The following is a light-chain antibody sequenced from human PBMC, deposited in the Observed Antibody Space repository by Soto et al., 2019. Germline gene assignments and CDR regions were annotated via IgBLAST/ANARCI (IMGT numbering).Light chain of an antibody. CDR1: QSVSSN. Sequence: EIVMTHSPATLSVSPCERATLSCRASQSVSSNLAWYQQKPGQAPRLLIYGASSRATGIPDRFSGSGSGTDFTLTISRLEPEDFAVYYCQQYGSSTWTFGQGTKVDIK. CDR3: QQYGSSTWT. V-gene: IGKV3-20*01. J-gene: IGKJ1*01. CDR2: GAS.